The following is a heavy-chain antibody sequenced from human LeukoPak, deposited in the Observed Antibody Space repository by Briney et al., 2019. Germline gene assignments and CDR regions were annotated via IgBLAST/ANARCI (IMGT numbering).Heavy chain of an antibody. CDR2: IIPIFGTA. J-gene: IGHJ4*02. Sequence: ASVKVSCKASGGTFSIYAISWVRQGPGQGLEWMGGIIPIFGTANNAETFQGRVTTTADESPRTAYMELRSLRSEDTAVYYCAAWKIVAVWGGTVDYWGQGTLVTVSS. V-gene: IGHV1-69*13. CDR3: AAWKIVAVWGGTVDY. D-gene: IGHD2-2*01. CDR1: GGTFSIYA.